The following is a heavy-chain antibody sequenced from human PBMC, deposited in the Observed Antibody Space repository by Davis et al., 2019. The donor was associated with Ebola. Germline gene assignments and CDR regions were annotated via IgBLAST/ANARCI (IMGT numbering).Heavy chain of an antibody. CDR3: ASHVGSAGHDTFDI. V-gene: IGHV4-59*08. D-gene: IGHD6-13*01. CDR1: GVSVSRYY. J-gene: IGHJ3*02. Sequence: PSETLSLTCSVSGVSVSRYYRSWLRQTPGKGLEWIGYIFYDGDTNSYPSLKSRVTLSADTSKNQLSLKLNSATAADTAIYYCASHVGSAGHDTFDIWGQGTLVTVS. CDR2: IFYDGDT.